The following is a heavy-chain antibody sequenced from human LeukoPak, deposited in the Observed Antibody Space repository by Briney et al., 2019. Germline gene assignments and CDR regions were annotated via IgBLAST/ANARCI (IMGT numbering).Heavy chain of an antibody. Sequence: GESLKISCKASGYSFTNYWIGWVRQMPGKGLEGMGSIYPADSDTRNRPSFQGQVTISADKSITTAYLQLSSLKASDTAMYYCARQFKMVTAYDYWGQGTLVTVSS. V-gene: IGHV5-51*01. CDR2: IYPADSDT. D-gene: IGHD5-18*01. CDR3: ARQFKMVTAYDY. J-gene: IGHJ4*02. CDR1: GYSFTNYW.